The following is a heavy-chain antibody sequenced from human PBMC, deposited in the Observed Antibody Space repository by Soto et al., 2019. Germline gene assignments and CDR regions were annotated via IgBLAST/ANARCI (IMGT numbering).Heavy chain of an antibody. CDR3: ARDAGFGYGRHMDV. V-gene: IGHV3-30-3*01. CDR1: GFTFSSYA. CDR2: ISYDGSNK. D-gene: IGHD5-12*01. J-gene: IGHJ6*03. Sequence: GGSLRLSCAASGFTFSSYAMHWVRQAPGKGLEWVAVISYDGSNKYYADSVKGRFTISRDNSKNTLYLQMNSLRAEDTAVYYCARDAGFGYGRHMDVWGKGTTVTVSS.